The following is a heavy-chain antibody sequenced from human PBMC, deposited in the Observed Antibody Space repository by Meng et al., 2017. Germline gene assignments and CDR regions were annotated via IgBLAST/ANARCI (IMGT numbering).Heavy chain of an antibody. J-gene: IGHJ2*01. D-gene: IGHD5-24*01. CDR1: GGTFSSYT. V-gene: IGHV1-69*02. CDR3: ARSKDGYNYWYFDL. CDR2: IIPILGIA. Sequence: QVQVVQSGAEVKKPGSSVKVSCKASGGTFSSYTISWVRQAPGQGLEWMGRIIPILGIANYAQKFQGRVTITADKSTSTAYMELSSLRSEDTAVYYCARSKDGYNYWYFDLWGRGTLVTVSS.